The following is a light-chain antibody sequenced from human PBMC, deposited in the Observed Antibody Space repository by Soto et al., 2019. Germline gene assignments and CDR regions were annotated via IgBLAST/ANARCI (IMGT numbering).Light chain of an antibody. Sequence: EIVLTQSPATLSLSPGERATLSCRASHSVNSYLAWYQQKPGQAPRLLIHDASNRATGIPARFSGSGSGTDFTLTISRLEPEDFAVYYCQQYGSSPSFGGGTKVDIK. CDR3: QQYGSSPS. CDR2: DAS. V-gene: IGKV3-20*01. J-gene: IGKJ4*01. CDR1: HSVNSY.